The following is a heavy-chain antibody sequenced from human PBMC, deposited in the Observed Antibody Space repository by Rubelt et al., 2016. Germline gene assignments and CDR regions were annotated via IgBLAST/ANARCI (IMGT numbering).Heavy chain of an antibody. V-gene: IGHV4-34*01. CDR1: GGSFSGYY. D-gene: IGHD4-17*01. CDR3: ARGGGYGPFL. CDR2: INHSGST. J-gene: IGHJ4*02. Sequence: QVQLQQWGAGLLKPSETLSLTCAVYGGSFSGYYWSWIRQSPGKGLEWIGEINHSGSTNYNPSLKSRVTISTDASKNQFSLKMTSVTAADTAVYYDARGGGYGPFLWGQGTLVTVSS.